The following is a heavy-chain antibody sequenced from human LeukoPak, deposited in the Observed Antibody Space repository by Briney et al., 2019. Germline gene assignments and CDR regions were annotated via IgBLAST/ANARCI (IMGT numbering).Heavy chain of an antibody. CDR2: ISAYNGNT. CDR3: ARDLVVVVPAANKDRWFDP. Sequence: ASVKVSCKASGSTFTSYGISWVRQAPGQGLEWMGWISAYNGNTNYAQKLQGRVTMTTDTSTSTAYMELRSLRSDDTAVYYCARDLVVVVPAANKDRWFDPWGQGTLVTVSS. J-gene: IGHJ5*02. V-gene: IGHV1-18*01. CDR1: GSTFTSYG. D-gene: IGHD2-2*01.